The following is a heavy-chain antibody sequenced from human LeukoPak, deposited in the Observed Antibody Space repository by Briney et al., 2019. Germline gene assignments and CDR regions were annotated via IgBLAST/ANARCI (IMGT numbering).Heavy chain of an antibody. CDR2: IYSGGST. J-gene: IGHJ4*02. Sequence: GGSLRLSCAASGFTVSSNYMSWVRQAPGKGLEWVSAIYSGGSTYYADSVKGRFTISRDNSKNTLYLQMNSLRAEDTAVYYCASDYCSGGSCYLDWGQGTLVTVSS. D-gene: IGHD2-15*01. CDR3: ASDYCSGGSCYLD. V-gene: IGHV3-66*01. CDR1: GFTVSSNY.